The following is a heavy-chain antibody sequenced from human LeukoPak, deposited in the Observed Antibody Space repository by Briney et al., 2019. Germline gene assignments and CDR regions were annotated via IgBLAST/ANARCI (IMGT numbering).Heavy chain of an antibody. CDR3: ARGLGTIFGVVIPNWFDP. CDR1: GGSISSSSYY. Sequence: SGTLSLTCTVSGGSISSSSYYWGWIRQPPGKGLEWIGSIYYSGSTYYNPSLKSRVTISVDTSKNQFSLKLSSVTAADTAVYYCARGLGTIFGVVIPNWFDPWGQGTLVTVSS. D-gene: IGHD3-3*01. J-gene: IGHJ5*02. CDR2: IYYSGST. V-gene: IGHV4-39*07.